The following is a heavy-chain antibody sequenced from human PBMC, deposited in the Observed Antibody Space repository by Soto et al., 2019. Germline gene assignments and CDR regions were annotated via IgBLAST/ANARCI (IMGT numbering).Heavy chain of an antibody. V-gene: IGHV1-58*01. CDR3: AAERYDILTGYPDAFDI. CDR2: IVVGSGNT. Sequence: GASVKVSCKASGFTFTSSAVQWVRQARGQRLEWIGWIVVGSGNTNYAQKFQERVTITRDMSTSTAYMELSSLRSEDTAVYYCAAERYDILTGYPDAFDIWGQGTMVTVS. D-gene: IGHD3-9*01. J-gene: IGHJ3*02. CDR1: GFTFTSSA.